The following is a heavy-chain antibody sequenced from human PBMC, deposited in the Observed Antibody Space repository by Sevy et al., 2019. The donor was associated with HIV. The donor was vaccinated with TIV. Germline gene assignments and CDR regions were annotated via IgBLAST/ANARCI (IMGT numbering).Heavy chain of an antibody. V-gene: IGHV4-30-4*01. CDR2: IYYSGST. CDR1: GGSISSGDYY. CDR3: AREVGIAAAGTPGWFDP. Sequence: SETLSLTCTVSGGSISSGDYYWSWIRQPPGKGLEWIGYIYYSGSTYYNPSLKSRVTISVDTSKNQFSLKLSSVTAADTAVYYWAREVGIAAAGTPGWFDPWGQGTLVTVSS. D-gene: IGHD6-13*01. J-gene: IGHJ5*02.